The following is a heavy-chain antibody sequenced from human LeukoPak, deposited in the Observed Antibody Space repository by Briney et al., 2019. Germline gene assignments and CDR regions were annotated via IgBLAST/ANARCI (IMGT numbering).Heavy chain of an antibody. J-gene: IGHJ4*02. D-gene: IGHD3-22*01. Sequence: GGSLRLSCAASGFSFSSYWMHWVRQAPGKGLEWVSAISSSDGSTYYADSVKGRFTISRDNSKNTLYLQMNSLRAEDTAVYYCAKDPTYYYDSSGYYYTPNYFDYWGQGTLVTVSS. V-gene: IGHV3-23*01. CDR2: ISSSDGST. CDR1: GFSFSSYW. CDR3: AKDPTYYYDSSGYYYTPNYFDY.